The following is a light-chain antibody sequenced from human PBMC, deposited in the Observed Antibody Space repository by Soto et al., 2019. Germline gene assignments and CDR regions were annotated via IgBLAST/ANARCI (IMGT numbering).Light chain of an antibody. CDR3: CSYAGSLYV. J-gene: IGLJ1*01. CDR2: EGS. Sequence: QPVLTQPASVSGSPGQSITISCTGTSSDVGSYNLVSWYQQHPGKAPKLMIYEGSKRPSGVSNRFSGSKSGNTASLTISGLQAEDEADYYCCSYAGSLYVFGTGTQLTVL. CDR1: SSDVGSYNL. V-gene: IGLV2-23*01.